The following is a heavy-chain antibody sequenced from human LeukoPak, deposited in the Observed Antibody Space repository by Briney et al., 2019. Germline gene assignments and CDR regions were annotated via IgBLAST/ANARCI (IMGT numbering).Heavy chain of an antibody. CDR1: GFTFSSYG. D-gene: IGHD3-16*01. Sequence: GGSLRLSCAASGFTFSSYGMHWVRQAPGKGLEWVAFIPYDASNEYYVESVKGRFTISRDNSRNTLFLQMNSLRAEDTAVYYCAKGEGNWVPDYWGQGNLVTVSS. CDR2: IPYDASNE. CDR3: AKGEGNWVPDY. V-gene: IGHV3-30*02. J-gene: IGHJ4*02.